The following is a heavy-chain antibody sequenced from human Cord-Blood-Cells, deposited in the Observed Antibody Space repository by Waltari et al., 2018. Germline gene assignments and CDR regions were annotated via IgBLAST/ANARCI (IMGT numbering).Heavy chain of an antibody. V-gene: IGHV4-34*01. CDR2: INHNGST. J-gene: IGHJ3*02. Sequence: QVQLQQWGAGLLKPSETLSLTCAVYGGSFSGYDWSWIRQPPGKGLGWIGEINHNGSTNSNPSLKSRVTISVDTYKNQFSLKLSSVTAADTAVYYCARVLSTDILTGYYSFDIWGQGTMVTVSS. CDR1: GGSFSGYD. D-gene: IGHD3-9*01. CDR3: ARVLSTDILTGYYSFDI.